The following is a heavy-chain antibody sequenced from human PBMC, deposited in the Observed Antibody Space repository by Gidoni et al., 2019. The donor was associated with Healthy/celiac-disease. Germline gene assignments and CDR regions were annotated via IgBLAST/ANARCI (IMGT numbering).Heavy chain of an antibody. V-gene: IGHV3-48*03. D-gene: IGHD1-26*01. CDR1: GFTFSSYE. CDR2: NGSSGTII. J-gene: IGHJ4*02. CDR3: ARDPQVGATPFDY. Sequence: EVQLVESGGGLVQPGVSLRLSCEASGFTFSSYEMNWVRQGPGKGLGLGSYNGSSGTIIYYADSVKGRFTISRDNAKNLLYLQMNSLRAEDTAVYYCARDPQVGATPFDYWGQGTLVTGSS.